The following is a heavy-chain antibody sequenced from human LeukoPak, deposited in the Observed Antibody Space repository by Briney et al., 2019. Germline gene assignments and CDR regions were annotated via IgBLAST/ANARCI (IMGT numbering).Heavy chain of an antibody. CDR1: GGSISSGGYS. CDR2: IYYSGST. D-gene: IGHD5-12*01. CDR3: ARTGVWWLPYFDY. Sequence: NPSDTLSLTCAVSGGSISSGGYSWSWIRQPPGKGLEWIGYIYYSGSTYYNPSLKSRVTISVDTSKNQFSLKLSSVTAADTAVYYCARTGVWWLPYFDYWGQGTLVTVSS. J-gene: IGHJ4*02. V-gene: IGHV4-30-4*07.